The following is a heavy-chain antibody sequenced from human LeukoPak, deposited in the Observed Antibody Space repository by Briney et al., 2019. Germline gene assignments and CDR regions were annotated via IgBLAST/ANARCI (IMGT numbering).Heavy chain of an antibody. J-gene: IGHJ4*02. Sequence: ASVKVSCKASGYTFTSYAMNWVRQAPGQGLEWMGWISAYNGYTNYAQKFQGRVTMTTDTSTSTAYMELRSLRSDDTAVYYCAVGATKLGYWGQGTLVTVSS. V-gene: IGHV1-18*01. CDR3: AVGATKLGY. CDR2: ISAYNGYT. D-gene: IGHD1-26*01. CDR1: GYTFTSYA.